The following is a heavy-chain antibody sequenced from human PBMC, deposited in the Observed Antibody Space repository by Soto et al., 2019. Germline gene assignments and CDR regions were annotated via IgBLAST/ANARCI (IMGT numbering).Heavy chain of an antibody. Sequence: SETLSLTCTVSGGSISSYYWSWIRQPPGKGLEWIGYIYYSGSTNYNPSLKSRVTISVDTSKNQFSLKLSSVTAADTAVYYCARRDIAARSGWFDPWGQGTLVTVSS. CDR2: IYYSGST. CDR1: GGSISSYY. V-gene: IGHV4-59*08. D-gene: IGHD6-6*01. CDR3: ARRDIAARSGWFDP. J-gene: IGHJ5*02.